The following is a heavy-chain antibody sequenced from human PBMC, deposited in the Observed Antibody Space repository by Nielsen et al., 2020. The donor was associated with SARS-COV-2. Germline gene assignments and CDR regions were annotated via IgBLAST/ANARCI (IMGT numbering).Heavy chain of an antibody. CDR3: GSGWYRANDY. CDR1: GFTFDDYG. D-gene: IGHD6-19*01. V-gene: IGHV3-20*04. CDR2: INWNGGST. J-gene: IGHJ4*02. Sequence: GGSLRLSCAASGFTFDDYGMSWVRQAPGKGLEWVSGINWNGGSTGYADSVKGRFTISRDNSKNTLYLQMNSLRAEDTAVYYCGSGWYRANDYWGQGTLVTVSS.